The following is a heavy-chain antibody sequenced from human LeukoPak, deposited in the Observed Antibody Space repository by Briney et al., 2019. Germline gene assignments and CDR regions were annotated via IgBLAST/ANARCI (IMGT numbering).Heavy chain of an antibody. CDR1: GGTFSRYA. D-gene: IGHD4-11*01. J-gene: IGHJ4*02. V-gene: IGHV1-69*13. CDR2: IIPIFGTA. CDR3: ASGDTTVTTLYY. Sequence: SVKVSCTASGGTFSRYAIRWVRQAPGQGLEWMGGIIPIFGTANYAQKFQGRVTITADESTSTAYMELSSLRSEDTAVYYCASGDTTVTTLYYWGQGTLVTVSS.